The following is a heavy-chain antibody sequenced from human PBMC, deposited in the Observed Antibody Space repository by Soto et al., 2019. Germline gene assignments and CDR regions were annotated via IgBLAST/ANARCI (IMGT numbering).Heavy chain of an antibody. V-gene: IGHV5-51*01. D-gene: IGHD4-17*01. Sequence: GESLKISCKGSGYNFDIYWIGWVRQMPGKGLEWMGVIYPRDSDTRYSPSFQGQVTISADKSISTAYLHWSSLKASDTAMYYCARQDGDGLYYFDYWGQGTLVTVSS. CDR1: GYNFDIYW. J-gene: IGHJ4*02. CDR3: ARQDGDGLYYFDY. CDR2: IYPRDSDT.